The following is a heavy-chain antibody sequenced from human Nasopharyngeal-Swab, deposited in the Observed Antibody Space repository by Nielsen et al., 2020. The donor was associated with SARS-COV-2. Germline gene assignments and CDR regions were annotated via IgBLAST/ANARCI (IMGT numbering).Heavy chain of an antibody. CDR2: IWYDGSNK. V-gene: IGHV3-33*01. CDR1: GFTFSSYG. Sequence: GESLKISCAASGFTFSSYGMHWVRQAPGKGLEWVAVIWYDGSNKYYADSVKGRFTISRDNSKNTLYLQMNSLRVEDTAVYYCARDAYSSGWYGVWFDPWGQGTLVTVSS. CDR3: ARDAYSSGWYGVWFDP. J-gene: IGHJ5*02. D-gene: IGHD6-19*01.